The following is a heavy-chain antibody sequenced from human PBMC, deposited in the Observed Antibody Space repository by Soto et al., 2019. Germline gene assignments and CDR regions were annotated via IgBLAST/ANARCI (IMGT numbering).Heavy chain of an antibody. CDR1: GDSISSVNDY. Sequence: PPETLSLTCTVSGDSISSVNDYWTWIRQPPGKGLEWIGYIYYSGTAYYNPSLKSRVTISVDTSNDQFSLNLRSLTAADTAVYLCARQSRMQLHEYPNNWLDPWGQGILVTVSS. J-gene: IGHJ5*02. D-gene: IGHD2-2*01. CDR2: IYYSGTA. V-gene: IGHV4-30-4*01. CDR3: ARQSRMQLHEYPNNWLDP.